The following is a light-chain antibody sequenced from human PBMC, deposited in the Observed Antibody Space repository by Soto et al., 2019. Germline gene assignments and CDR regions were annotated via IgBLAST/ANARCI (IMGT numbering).Light chain of an antibody. J-gene: IGLJ1*01. V-gene: IGLV2-14*01. Sequence: QSALTQPASVSGSPGQSITISCAGTSSDVGGYNYVCWYKQHPGKAPQLMIYEVTNRPSGVPDRFSGSKSGASASLAITGLQAEDEADYYCQSYDAGLSAYVFGSGTKVTVL. CDR2: EVT. CDR3: QSYDAGLSAYV. CDR1: SSDVGGYNY.